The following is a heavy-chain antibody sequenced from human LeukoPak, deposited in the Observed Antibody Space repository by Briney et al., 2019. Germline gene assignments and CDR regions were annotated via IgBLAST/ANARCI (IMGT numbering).Heavy chain of an antibody. CDR2: IYYTGST. V-gene: IGHV4-59*01. J-gene: IGHJ3*02. D-gene: IGHD6-19*01. CDR1: GGSIDSYY. CDR3: ARSFSGRGDAFDI. Sequence: PSETLSLTCTVPGGSIDSYYWSWIRQPPGKGLEWIGYIYYTGSTDYNPSLKSRATISVDTSKNQFSLKLSSVTAADTAVYYCARSFSGRGDAFDIWGQGTMVTVSS.